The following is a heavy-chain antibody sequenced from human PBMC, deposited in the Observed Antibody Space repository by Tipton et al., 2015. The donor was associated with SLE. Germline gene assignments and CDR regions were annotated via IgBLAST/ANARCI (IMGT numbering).Heavy chain of an antibody. J-gene: IGHJ3*02. CDR1: GGSISSYY. D-gene: IGHD3-22*01. Sequence: LRLSCTVSGGSISSYYWSWIRQPPGKGLEWIGRIYTSGSTNYNPSLKSRVTISVDTSKNQFSLKLSSVTAADTAVYYCARDGASYDTGAFDIWGQGTMVTVSS. V-gene: IGHV4-4*08. CDR2: IYTSGST. CDR3: ARDGASYDTGAFDI.